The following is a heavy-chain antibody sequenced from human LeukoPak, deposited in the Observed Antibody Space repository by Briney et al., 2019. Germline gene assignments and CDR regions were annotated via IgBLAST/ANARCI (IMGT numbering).Heavy chain of an antibody. D-gene: IGHD3-22*01. CDR2: IIPILGIA. J-gene: IGHJ4*02. CDR1: GGTFSSYA. Sequence: SVKVSCKASGGTFSSYAISWVRQAPGQGLEWMGRIIPILGIANYAQKFQGRVTITADKSTSTAYMELSSLRSEDTAVYYCARSEYYYDSSGYYRHYFDYWGQGTLVTVSS. CDR3: ARSEYYYDSSGYYRHYFDY. V-gene: IGHV1-69*04.